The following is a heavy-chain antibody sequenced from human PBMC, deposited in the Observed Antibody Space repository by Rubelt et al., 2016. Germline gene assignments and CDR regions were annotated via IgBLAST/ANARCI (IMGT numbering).Heavy chain of an antibody. CDR1: GDSISGSTSY. J-gene: IGHJ4*02. Sequence: QLQLQESGPGLVKPSETLSVTRTVSGDSISGSTSYWGWIRQPPGKGLEWIGSIYYSGSAYYKPSLRSPVTISVDTSKNQFPLERNSVTCADTAVYYCARHAFIVATGSFWDYWGQGALLAVSS. CDR3: ARHAFIVATGSFWDY. CDR2: IYYSGSA. D-gene: IGHD5-12*01. V-gene: IGHV4-39*01.